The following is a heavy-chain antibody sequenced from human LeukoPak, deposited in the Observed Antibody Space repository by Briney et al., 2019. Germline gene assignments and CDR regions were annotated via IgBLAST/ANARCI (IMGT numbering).Heavy chain of an antibody. CDR2: IYYSGTT. CDR1: GGSLRSYY. CDR3: ARGPSRYSSGWYGGAFDV. J-gene: IGHJ3*01. D-gene: IGHD6-19*01. Sequence: SETLSLTCTVSGGSLRSYYWNWLRQAPGKGLEWIGYIYYSGTTSYNPSLKSRVTISEDTSTNQFSLRLSSVTAADTAVYYCARGPSRYSSGWYGGAFDVWGQGTKVAVSS. V-gene: IGHV4-59*01.